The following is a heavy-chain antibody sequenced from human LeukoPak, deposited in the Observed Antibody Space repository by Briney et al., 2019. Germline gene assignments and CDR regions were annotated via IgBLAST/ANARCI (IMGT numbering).Heavy chain of an antibody. Sequence: PSETLSLTCTVSGGSISSSSYYWGWIRQPPGKGLEWIGSIYYSGSTYYNPSLKSRVTISVDTSKNQFSLKLSSVTAADTAVYYCARRVAARRGAFDIWGQGTMVTVSS. CDR3: ARRVAARRGAFDI. CDR2: IYYSGST. J-gene: IGHJ3*02. D-gene: IGHD6-13*01. CDR1: GGSISSSSYY. V-gene: IGHV4-39*01.